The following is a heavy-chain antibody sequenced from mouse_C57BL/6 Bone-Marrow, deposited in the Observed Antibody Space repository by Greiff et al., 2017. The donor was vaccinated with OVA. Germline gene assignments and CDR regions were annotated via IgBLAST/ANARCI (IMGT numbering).Heavy chain of an antibody. D-gene: IGHD1-1*01. CDR2: ISSGGSYT. Sequence: EVKLVESGGDLVKPGGSLKLSCAASGFTFSSYGMSWVRQTPDKRLEWVATISSGGSYTYYPDSVKGRFTISRDNAKNTLYLQMSSLKSEDTAMYYCARRGLQRGRYYFDYWGQGTTLTVSS. CDR1: GFTFSSYG. CDR3: ARRGLQRGRYYFDY. J-gene: IGHJ2*01. V-gene: IGHV5-6*01.